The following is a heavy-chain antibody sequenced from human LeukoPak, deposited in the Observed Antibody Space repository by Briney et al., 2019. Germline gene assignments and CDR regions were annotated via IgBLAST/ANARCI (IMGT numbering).Heavy chain of an antibody. CDR1: GFTFTSYT. CDR3: VSSGNYRFDY. Sequence: GGSLRLSCAASGFTFTSYTMNWVRQAPGKGLEWISYIRTSGGVVSYTDSVRGRFTISTDSAKNSLYLQMNSLRDDDTAVYYCVSSGNYRFDYWGQGTLVTVSS. CDR2: IRTSGGVV. D-gene: IGHD1-26*01. V-gene: IGHV3-48*02. J-gene: IGHJ4*02.